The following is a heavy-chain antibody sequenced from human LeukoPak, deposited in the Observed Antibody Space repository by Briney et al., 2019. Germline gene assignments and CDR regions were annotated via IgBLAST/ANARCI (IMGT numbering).Heavy chain of an antibody. CDR3: ARDNSVRDEAWWFNP. Sequence: RASVKLSCKAFGYTFTSNYMHWVRQAPGQGPEWMGVISPSGGSTTYAQKFQGRVTLTRDMSTSTDYLELSSLRSEDTAVYYCARDNSVRDEAWWFNPWGQGTLVTVSS. CDR2: ISPSGGST. J-gene: IGHJ5*02. V-gene: IGHV1-46*01. CDR1: GYTFTSNY. D-gene: IGHD5-24*01.